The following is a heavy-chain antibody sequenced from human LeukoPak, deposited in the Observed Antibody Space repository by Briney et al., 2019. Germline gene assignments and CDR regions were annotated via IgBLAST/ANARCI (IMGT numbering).Heavy chain of an antibody. CDR2: INHSGST. Sequence: SETLSLTCTVSGGSISSYYWSWIRQPPGKGLEWIGEINHSGSTNYNPSLKSRVTISVDTSKNQFSLKLSSVTAADTAVYYCARGITIFGVVIPHYGMDVWGQGTTVTVSS. D-gene: IGHD3-3*01. V-gene: IGHV4-34*01. J-gene: IGHJ6*02. CDR1: GGSISSYY. CDR3: ARGITIFGVVIPHYGMDV.